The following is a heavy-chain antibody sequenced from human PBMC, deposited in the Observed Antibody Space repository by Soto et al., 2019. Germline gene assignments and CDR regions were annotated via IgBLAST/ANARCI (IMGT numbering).Heavy chain of an antibody. Sequence: QVQLVQSGAEVKKPGSSVKVSCKASGGTFSSYTISWVRQAPGQGLEWMGRIIPILGIANYAQKFQGRVTITADKSTSTAYMELSSLRSEDTAVYYCAGEGDYDFGSGSQPLNAFDIWGQGTMVTVSS. V-gene: IGHV1-69*08. CDR3: AGEGDYDFGSGSQPLNAFDI. CDR2: IIPILGIA. D-gene: IGHD3-3*01. CDR1: GGTFSSYT. J-gene: IGHJ3*02.